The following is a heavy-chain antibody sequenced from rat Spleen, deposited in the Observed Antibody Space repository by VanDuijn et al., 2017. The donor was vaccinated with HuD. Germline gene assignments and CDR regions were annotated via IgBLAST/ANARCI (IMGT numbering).Heavy chain of an antibody. Sequence: EVQLVESDGGLVQSGRSLKLSCAASGFTFSDYYMAWVRQAPKKGLEWVASISTSGGHTYYRDSVKGRFTISRDNAKTTLYLHMDSLRSEDTAIYYCARRGYDGSYISPYWYSDFWGPGTMVTVSS. V-gene: IGHV5-25*01. J-gene: IGHJ1*01. CDR3: ARRGYDGSYISPYWYSDF. CDR1: GFTFSDYY. D-gene: IGHD1-12*02. CDR2: ISTSGGHT.